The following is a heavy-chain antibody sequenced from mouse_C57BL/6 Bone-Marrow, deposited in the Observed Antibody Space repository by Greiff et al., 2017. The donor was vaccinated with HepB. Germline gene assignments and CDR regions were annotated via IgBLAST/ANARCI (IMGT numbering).Heavy chain of an antibody. CDR3: AIYYDYDGFAY. J-gene: IGHJ3*01. CDR2: INPNNGGT. D-gene: IGHD2-4*01. V-gene: IGHV1-22*01. Sequence: EVQLQESGPELVKPGASVKMSCKASGYTFTDYNMHWVKQSHGKSLEWIGYINPNNGGTSYNQKFKGKATLTVNKSSSPAYMELRSLTSEDSAVYYCAIYYDYDGFAYWGQGTLVTVSA. CDR1: GYTFTDYN.